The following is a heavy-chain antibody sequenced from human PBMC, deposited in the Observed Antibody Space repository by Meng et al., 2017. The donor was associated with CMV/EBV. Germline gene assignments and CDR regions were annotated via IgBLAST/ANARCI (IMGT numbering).Heavy chain of an antibody. J-gene: IGHJ6*02. D-gene: IGHD6-13*01. CDR3: ASLLGIYYGMDV. Sequence: GGSPRLSCAASGFTFSSYSMNWVRQAPGKGLEWVSSISSSSSYIYYADSVKGRFTISRDNAKNSLYLQMNSLRAEDTAVYYCASLLGIYYGMDVWGQGTTVTVSS. CDR2: ISSSSSYI. V-gene: IGHV3-21*01. CDR1: GFTFSSYS.